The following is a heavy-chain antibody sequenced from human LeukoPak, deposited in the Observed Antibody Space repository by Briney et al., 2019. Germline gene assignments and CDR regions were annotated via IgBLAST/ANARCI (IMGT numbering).Heavy chain of an antibody. CDR3: ARLYSNYGFGSGYFDL. CDR2: IYPGYSDA. D-gene: IGHD4-11*01. CDR1: GYILTNNW. V-gene: IGHV5-51*01. Sequence: GESLKISCKVSGYILTNNWIGWVRQVPGKGLEWMGLIYPGYSDAKYRPSFQGQVTICADKSISTASLQWSSLKASDTAMYYCARLYSNYGFGSGYFDLWGRGTLVTVSS. J-gene: IGHJ2*01.